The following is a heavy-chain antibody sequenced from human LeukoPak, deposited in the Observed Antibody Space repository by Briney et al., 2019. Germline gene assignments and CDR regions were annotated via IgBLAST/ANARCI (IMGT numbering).Heavy chain of an antibody. D-gene: IGHD3-22*01. CDR2: IIPIFRTA. CDR3: ARLFSGYFYDSSGYGPSDY. Sequence: GASVKVSCKASGGTFSSYAISWVRQAPGQGLEWMGGIIPIFRTANYAQKFQGRVTITADESTSTAYMELSSLRSEDTAVYYCARLFSGYFYDSSGYGPSDYWGQGTLVTVSS. CDR1: GGTFSSYA. J-gene: IGHJ4*02. V-gene: IGHV1-69*13.